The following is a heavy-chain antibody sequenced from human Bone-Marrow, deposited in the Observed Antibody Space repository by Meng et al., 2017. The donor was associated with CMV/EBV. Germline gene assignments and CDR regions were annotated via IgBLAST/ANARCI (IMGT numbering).Heavy chain of an antibody. Sequence: SVKVSCKASGYTFTGYYMHWVRQAPGQGLEWIGWIVVGSGNTNYAQKFQERVTMTRDKSTSTAYKELSGLRSEDTALYYCASDPSGYCSDTHCPPPRSWGHGTLVTVSS. CDR3: ASDPSGYCSDTHCPPPRS. V-gene: IGHV1-58*02. CDR2: IVVGSGNT. CDR1: GYTFTGYY. D-gene: IGHD2-8*02. J-gene: IGHJ1*01.